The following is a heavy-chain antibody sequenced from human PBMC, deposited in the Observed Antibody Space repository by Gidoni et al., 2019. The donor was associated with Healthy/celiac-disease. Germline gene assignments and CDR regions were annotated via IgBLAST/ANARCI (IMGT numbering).Heavy chain of an antibody. Sequence: VQLLESGGGLVQPGGSLRLPCSASGFPFSSYAMSWVRQAPGKRREWVSAISGSGGSTYYADSVKGRFTISRDNSKNTLYLQMNSLRAEDTAVDYCAKDRRRFYYGMDVWGQGTTVTVSS. J-gene: IGHJ6*02. CDR3: AKDRRRFYYGMDV. V-gene: IGHV3-23*01. CDR2: ISGSGGST. CDR1: GFPFSSYA.